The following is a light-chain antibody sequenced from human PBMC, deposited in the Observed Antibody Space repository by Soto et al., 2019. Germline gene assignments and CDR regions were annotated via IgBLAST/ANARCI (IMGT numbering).Light chain of an antibody. V-gene: IGKV1-39*01. J-gene: IGKJ4*01. CDR1: QSISRY. CDR3: QQRHTNPLT. Sequence: DIQMTQSPSSLSASVGDSVTISCRASQSISRYINWYQQKPGKAPKLLIFSAPGLQSGVPSRFSGGGYGTEFTLTISNLQLEDFATYYCQQRHTNPLTFGGGTKVEIK. CDR2: SAP.